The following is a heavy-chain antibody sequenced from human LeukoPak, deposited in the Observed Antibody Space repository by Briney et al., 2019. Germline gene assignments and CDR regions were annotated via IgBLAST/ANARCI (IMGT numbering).Heavy chain of an antibody. CDR2: INPNSGGT. D-gene: IGHD2-2*01. CDR1: GYTFTGSY. Sequence: ASVKVSCKASGYTFTGSYMHWVRQAPGQGLEWMGWINPNSGGTNYAQKFQGRVTMTRDTSISTAYMELSRLRSDDTAVYYCARAHRPPTYCSSTSCYCDYWGQGTLVTVSS. CDR3: ARAHRPPTYCSSTSCYCDY. V-gene: IGHV1-2*02. J-gene: IGHJ4*02.